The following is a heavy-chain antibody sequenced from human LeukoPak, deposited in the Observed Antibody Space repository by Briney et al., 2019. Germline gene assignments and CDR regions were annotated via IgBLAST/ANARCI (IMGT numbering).Heavy chain of an antibody. V-gene: IGHV3-53*01. CDR2: IYSRGGT. CDR3: ARDPPGIAASGTYY. CDR1: GFSVSNNY. D-gene: IGHD6-13*01. Sequence: PGGSLRLSCAVSGFSVSNNYMNWVRQAPGKGLEWVSLIYSRGGTSYADSVKGRFTISRDSSKNTLFLQMNSLRVEDTAVYYSARDPPGIAASGTYYWGQGTLVTVSS. J-gene: IGHJ4*02.